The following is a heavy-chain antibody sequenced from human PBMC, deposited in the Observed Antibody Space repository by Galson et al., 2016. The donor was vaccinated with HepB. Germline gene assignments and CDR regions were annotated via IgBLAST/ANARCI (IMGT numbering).Heavy chain of an antibody. CDR3: AKGYSRAYWYFDL. CDR1: GFTFSDHA. Sequence: SLRLSCAASGFTFSDHAMSWVRQAPGKGLEWVSAITGSGGNTFYADSVKGRFTISRDNSENTLYVLMNSLRADDTAVYYCAKGYSRAYWYFDLWGRGTLVTVSS. CDR2: ITGSGGNT. D-gene: IGHD2-15*01. V-gene: IGHV3-23*01. J-gene: IGHJ2*01.